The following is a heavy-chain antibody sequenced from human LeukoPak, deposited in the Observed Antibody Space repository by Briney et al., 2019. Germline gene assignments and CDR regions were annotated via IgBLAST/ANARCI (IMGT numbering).Heavy chain of an antibody. D-gene: IGHD5-24*01. CDR1: GGTFSSYA. J-gene: IGHJ4*02. Sequence: GASVKVSCKASGGTFSSYAISWVRRAPGQGLEWMGGIIPIFGTANYAQRFQGRVTITADESTSTAYMELSSLRSEDTAVYYCARVGGRWLHDPPGDYWGQGTLVTVSS. CDR3: ARVGGRWLHDPPGDY. CDR2: IIPIFGTA. V-gene: IGHV1-69*13.